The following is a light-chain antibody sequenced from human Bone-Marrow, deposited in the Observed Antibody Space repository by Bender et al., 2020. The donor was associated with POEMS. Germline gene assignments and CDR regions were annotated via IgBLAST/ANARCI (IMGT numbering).Light chain of an antibody. V-gene: IGLV2-14*01. Sequence: QSALTQPASVSGSPGQSITISCTGTSSDVGGYDYVFWYQQFPGKAPKLIIYDVNNRPPGVSNRFSGSKSGNTASLTISGLQAEDEADYYCCSYEGIYVFGTGTKVSVL. CDR1: SSDVGGYDY. CDR3: CSYEGIYV. CDR2: DVN. J-gene: IGLJ1*01.